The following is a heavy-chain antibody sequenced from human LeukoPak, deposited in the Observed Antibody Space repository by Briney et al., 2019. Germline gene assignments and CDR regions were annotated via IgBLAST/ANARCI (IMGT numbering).Heavy chain of an antibody. D-gene: IGHD2-2*01. J-gene: IGHJ5*02. Sequence: SVKVSCKASGGTFSSYAISWVRQAPGQGLEWMGGIIPIFGTANYAQKFQGRVTITADESTSTAYMELSSLKSEDTAVYYCARERYCSSTSCYPEWFDPWGQGTLVTVSS. CDR3: ARERYCSSTSCYPEWFDP. CDR1: GGTFSSYA. CDR2: IIPIFGTA. V-gene: IGHV1-69*13.